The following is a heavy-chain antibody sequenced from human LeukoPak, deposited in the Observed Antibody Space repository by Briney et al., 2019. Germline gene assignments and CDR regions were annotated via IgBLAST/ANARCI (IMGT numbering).Heavy chain of an antibody. CDR3: ATDRGYYTSGSYYLDY. D-gene: IGHD3-10*01. J-gene: IGHJ4*02. Sequence: GGSLRLSCAASGLTFSNYGMHWVRQAPGKGLEWVAFIRYDGSNKYYGDSVKGRFTISRDNSKNTLYLQMNSLRAEDTAVYYCATDRGYYTSGSYYLDYWGQGTLVTVSS. CDR2: IRYDGSNK. V-gene: IGHV3-30*02. CDR1: GLTFSNYG.